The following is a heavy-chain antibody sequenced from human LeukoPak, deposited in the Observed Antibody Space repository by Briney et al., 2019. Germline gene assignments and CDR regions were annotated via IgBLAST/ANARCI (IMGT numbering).Heavy chain of an antibody. J-gene: IGHJ4*02. Sequence: ASVKVSCKASGYTFTSYDINWVRQATGQGLEWMGWMNPNSGNTGYAQKFQGRVTMTRNTSISTAYMELSSLRSEDTAVYYCARGAELGYCSGGSCDDGDYWGQGTLVTVSS. D-gene: IGHD2-15*01. CDR1: GYTFTSYD. CDR3: ARGAELGYCSGGSCDDGDY. CDR2: MNPNSGNT. V-gene: IGHV1-8*01.